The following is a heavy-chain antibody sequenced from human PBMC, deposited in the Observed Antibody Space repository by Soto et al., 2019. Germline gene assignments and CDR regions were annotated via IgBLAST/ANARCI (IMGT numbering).Heavy chain of an antibody. D-gene: IGHD2-2*01. CDR3: ARAQLVGYYFDY. J-gene: IGHJ4*02. Sequence: SETLSLTCTASGGSINSGNYYWSWIRQPPGNGLEWIGYMYYSGSTFYNPSLKSPVTISLDTSKNQFSLKLSSVTAADTAVYYCARAQLVGYYFDYWGQGTLVTVS. CDR2: MYYSGST. CDR1: GGSINSGNYY. V-gene: IGHV4-30-4*01.